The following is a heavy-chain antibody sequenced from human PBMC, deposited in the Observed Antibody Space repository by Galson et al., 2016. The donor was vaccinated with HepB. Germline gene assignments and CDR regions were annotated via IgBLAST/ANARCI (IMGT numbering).Heavy chain of an antibody. CDR1: GYTFTTSG. V-gene: IGHV1-18*01. D-gene: IGHD2/OR15-2a*01. Sequence: SAKVSCKAFGYTFTTSGISWVRQSPGQGLEWIGWIISYFGYTQYAQMFQGGLTLTTDSPTTTAYMELRSLRFDDTALYYCARDVQYRFDSWGQGTLVTVSS. CDR2: IISYFGYT. J-gene: IGHJ4*02. CDR3: ARDVQYRFDS.